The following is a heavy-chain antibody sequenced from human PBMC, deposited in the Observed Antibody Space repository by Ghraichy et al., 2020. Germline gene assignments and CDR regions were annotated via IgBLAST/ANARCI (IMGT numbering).Heavy chain of an antibody. Sequence: GGSLRLSCAASGFTVSSNYMSWVRQAPGKGLEWVSIIYSGGSTYYADSVKGRFTISRDNSKNTLYLQMNSLRAEDTAVYYCARMRDTAVAHFDYWGQGTLVTVSS. V-gene: IGHV3-66*01. D-gene: IGHD5-18*01. CDR1: GFTVSSNY. CDR3: ARMRDTAVAHFDY. J-gene: IGHJ4*02. CDR2: IYSGGST.